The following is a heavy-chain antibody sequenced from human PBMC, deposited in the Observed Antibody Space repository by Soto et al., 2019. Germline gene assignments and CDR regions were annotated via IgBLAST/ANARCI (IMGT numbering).Heavy chain of an antibody. J-gene: IGHJ4*02. Sequence: GGSLRLSCAASGFNFSSYAMSWVRQAPGKGLEWVSAISGSGGSTYYADSVKGRFTISRDNSKNTLYLQMNSLRAEDTAVYYCAKVMHDIVVVLAATNFEYWGQGTLVTVSS. CDR1: GFNFSSYA. V-gene: IGHV3-23*01. CDR3: AKVMHDIVVVLAATNFEY. CDR2: ISGSGGST. D-gene: IGHD2-15*01.